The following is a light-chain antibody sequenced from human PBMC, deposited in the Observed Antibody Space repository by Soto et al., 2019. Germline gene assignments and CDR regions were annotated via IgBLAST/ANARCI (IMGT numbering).Light chain of an antibody. CDR2: EVS. V-gene: IGLV2-14*01. J-gene: IGLJ1*01. Sequence: QSALTQPASVSGSPGQSITISCTGTSSDVGGYNYVSWYQQHPGKAPKLMIYEVSYRPSGVSNRFSGPKSGNAASLTISGLQAEDEADYYCSSYTSSNTLVFGTGTKVTVL. CDR1: SSDVGGYNY. CDR3: SSYTSSNTLV.